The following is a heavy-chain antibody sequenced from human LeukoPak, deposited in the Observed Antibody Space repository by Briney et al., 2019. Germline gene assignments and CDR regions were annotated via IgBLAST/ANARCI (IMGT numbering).Heavy chain of an antibody. CDR1: GGSFSGYY. CDR3: ASLRKRGGAFDI. Sequence: SETLSLTCAVYGGSFSGYYWSWIRQPPGKGLEWIGEINHSGSTNYNPSLKSRVTISVDTSKNQFSLKLSSVTAADTAVYFCASLRKRGGAFDIWGQGTMVTVSS. J-gene: IGHJ3*02. CDR2: INHSGST. V-gene: IGHV4-34*01.